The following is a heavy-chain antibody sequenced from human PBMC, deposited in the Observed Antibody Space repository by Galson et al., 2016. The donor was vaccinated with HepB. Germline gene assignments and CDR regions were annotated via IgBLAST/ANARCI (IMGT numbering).Heavy chain of an antibody. CDR2: ITSDGSST. CDR1: GFTLSNYW. Sequence: LRLSCAASGFTLSNYWMHWVRQAPGKGLVWVSRITSDGSSTTYAEFVEGRFTISRDNAKNTLYLQMNRLRAEDTAVYYCAGDRGASTPLDPWGQGTLVTVSS. V-gene: IGHV3-74*01. J-gene: IGHJ5*02. D-gene: IGHD2-2*01. CDR3: AGDRGASTPLDP.